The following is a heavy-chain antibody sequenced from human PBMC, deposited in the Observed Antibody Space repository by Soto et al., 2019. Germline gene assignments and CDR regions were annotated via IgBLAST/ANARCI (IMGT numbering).Heavy chain of an antibody. CDR2: IYPGDSDT. CDR3: ARHGLDSSDSSGYSDY. J-gene: IGHJ4*02. D-gene: IGHD3-22*01. CDR1: GYSFTSYW. V-gene: IGHV5-51*01. Sequence: GESVKISCKGSGYSFTSYWSGWVRQMPGKGLEWMGIIYPGDSDTRYSPCFQGQVTISADKSISTAYLQWSSMRPSDTAMYYCARHGLDSSDSSGYSDYWGRGSLVTVSS.